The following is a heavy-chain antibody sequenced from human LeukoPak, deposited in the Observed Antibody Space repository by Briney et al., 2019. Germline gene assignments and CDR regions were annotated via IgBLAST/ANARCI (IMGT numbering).Heavy chain of an antibody. V-gene: IGHV3-23*01. CDR1: GITLSNYG. Sequence: PGGSLRLSCVVSGITLSNYGMSWVRQAPGKGLEWVSAISGSGGSTYYADSVKGRFTISRDNSRNTLYLQVNSLRGEDTAVYYCAKDQPADGYNSIWGQGTLVTVSS. J-gene: IGHJ4*02. CDR2: ISGSGGST. CDR3: AKDQPADGYNSI. D-gene: IGHD5-24*01.